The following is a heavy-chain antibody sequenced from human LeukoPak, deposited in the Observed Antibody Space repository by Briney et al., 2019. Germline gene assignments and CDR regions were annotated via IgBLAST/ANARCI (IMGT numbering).Heavy chain of an antibody. D-gene: IGHD2-21*02. CDR1: GGSISSNSYY. V-gene: IGHV4-39*01. CDR2: IYYRGST. Sequence: SQTLSLTCAVSGGSISSNSYYWGWIRQPPGKGLDWIGSIYYRGSTYYNPSLKSRVTISVDTSKNQFSLKLSSVTAADTAVYYCARRAYCGDDCRSDAFDIWGQGTMVTVSS. J-gene: IGHJ3*02. CDR3: ARRAYCGDDCRSDAFDI.